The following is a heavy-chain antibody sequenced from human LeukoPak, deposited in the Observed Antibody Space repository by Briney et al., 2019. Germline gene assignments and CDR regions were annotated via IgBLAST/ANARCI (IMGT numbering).Heavy chain of an antibody. D-gene: IGHD6-6*01. Sequence: GGSPRLSCAASGFTFSNAWMSWVRQAPGKGLEWVGRIKSKTDGGTTDYAAPVKGRFTISRDDSKNTLYLQMNNLKTEDTAVYYCTTTPYSSSSDYYYYYMDVWGKGTTVTVSS. J-gene: IGHJ6*03. CDR2: IKSKTDGGTT. CDR1: GFTFSNAW. V-gene: IGHV3-15*01. CDR3: TTTPYSSSSDYYYYYMDV.